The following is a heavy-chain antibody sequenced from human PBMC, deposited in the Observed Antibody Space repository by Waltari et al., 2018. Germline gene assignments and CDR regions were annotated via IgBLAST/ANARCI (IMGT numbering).Heavy chain of an antibody. V-gene: IGHV3-9*01. CDR1: GFNFDDYA. D-gene: IGHD1-26*01. Sequence: EVQLVESGGGLVQPGRSLRLPCAVSGFNFDDYAMHWVRQAPGKGLGSVSGMSWNSDNIGYADFVKGRFTISRDNAKNSLYLQMNSLGPEDTALYYCAKGHSGSYGLKDWGQGTLVTVSS. CDR2: MSWNSDNI. CDR3: AKGHSGSYGLKD. J-gene: IGHJ4*02.